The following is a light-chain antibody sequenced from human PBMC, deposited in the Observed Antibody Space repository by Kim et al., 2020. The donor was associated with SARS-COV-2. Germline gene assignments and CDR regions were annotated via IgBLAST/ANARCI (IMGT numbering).Light chain of an antibody. CDR1: QSVSSSY. Sequence: EIVLTQSPGTLSLSPGERATLSCRASQSVSSSYLAWYQQKPGQAPRLLIYCASSRATGIPDRFSGSGSGTDFTLTISRLEPEDFAVYYCQQYGSSPPYSFGQGTKLEL. CDR3: QQYGSSPPYS. CDR2: CAS. V-gene: IGKV3-20*01. J-gene: IGKJ2*03.